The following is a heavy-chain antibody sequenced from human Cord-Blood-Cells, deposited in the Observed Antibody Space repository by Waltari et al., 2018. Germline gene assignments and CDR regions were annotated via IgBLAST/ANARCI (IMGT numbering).Heavy chain of an antibody. CDR1: GGSLSVYY. CDR3: ARAGRYSSSWYDY. V-gene: IGHV4-34*01. J-gene: IGHJ4*02. CDR2: INHSGST. Sequence: QVQLQQWGAGLLKPSETLSLTSAVYGGSLSVYYSSWIRQPPGTGLEWIGEINHSGSTNYNPSLKSRVTISVDTSKNQFSLKLSSVTAADTAVYYCARAGRYSSSWYDYWGQGTLVTVSS. D-gene: IGHD6-13*01.